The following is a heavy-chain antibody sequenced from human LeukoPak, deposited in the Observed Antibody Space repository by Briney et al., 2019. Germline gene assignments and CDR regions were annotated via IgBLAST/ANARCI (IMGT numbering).Heavy chain of an antibody. V-gene: IGHV3-33*06. CDR3: AKAYSLGFDY. CDR2: IWYDGSNK. CDR1: GFTFSSYG. Sequence: GRFLRLSCAASGFTFSSYGMHWVRQAPGKGLEWVAVIWYDGSNKYYADSVKGRFTISRDNSKNTLYLQMNSLRAEDTAVYYCAKAYSLGFDYWGQGTLVTVSS. D-gene: IGHD4-11*01. J-gene: IGHJ4*02.